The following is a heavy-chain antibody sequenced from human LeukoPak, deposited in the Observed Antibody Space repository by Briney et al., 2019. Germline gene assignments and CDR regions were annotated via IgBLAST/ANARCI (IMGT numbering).Heavy chain of an antibody. Sequence: SETLSLTCAVYGGSFSGYYWSWIRQPPGKGLEWIGEINHSGSTSYNPSLKSRVTISVDTSKNQFSLKLSSVTAADTAVYYCARAGDSSGWYGYWGQGTLVTVSS. D-gene: IGHD6-19*01. V-gene: IGHV4-34*01. CDR1: GGSFSGYY. J-gene: IGHJ4*02. CDR3: ARAGDSSGWYGY. CDR2: INHSGST.